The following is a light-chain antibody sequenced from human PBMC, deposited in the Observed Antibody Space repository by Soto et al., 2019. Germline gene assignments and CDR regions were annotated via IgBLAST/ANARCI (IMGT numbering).Light chain of an antibody. V-gene: IGLV2-8*01. Sequence: QSVLTQPASASGSPGQSVTISCTGTSSDVGGYNYVSWYQQHPGKAPKLMIYGVSKRPSGVPDRFSGSKSGNTASLTVSGLQAHDEADYYCSSYAASALYVFGTGTKV. CDR3: SSYAASALYV. CDR1: SSDVGGYNY. J-gene: IGLJ1*01. CDR2: GVS.